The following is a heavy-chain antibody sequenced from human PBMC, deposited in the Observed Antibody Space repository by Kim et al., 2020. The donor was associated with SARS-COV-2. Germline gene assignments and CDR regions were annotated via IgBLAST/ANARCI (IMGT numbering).Heavy chain of an antibody. D-gene: IGHD2-21*01. Sequence: GGSLRLSCVASGFTFDIYAMSWVRQAPGKGLEWVSVISGGGVNKFYADSVRGRFTISRDNSKNTMFLQMNILRDEDTAPYYCAKVVIMDDYNYYYYYAM. CDR2: ISGGGVNK. CDR1: GFTFDIYA. CDR3: AKVVIMDDYNYYYYYAM. V-gene: IGHV3-23*01. J-gene: IGHJ6*01.